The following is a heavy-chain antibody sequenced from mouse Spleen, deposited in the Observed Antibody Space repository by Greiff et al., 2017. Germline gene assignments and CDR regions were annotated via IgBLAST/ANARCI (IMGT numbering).Heavy chain of an antibody. CDR2: ISSGGSYT. V-gene: IGHV5-9-3*01. CDR1: GFTFSSYA. J-gene: IGHJ2*01. Sequence: EVQRVESGGGLVKPGGSLKLSCAASGFTFSSYAMSWVRQTPEKRLEWVATISSGGSYTYYPDSVKGRFTISRDNAKNTLYLQMSSLRSEDTAMYYCARFHDYWGQGTTLTVSS. CDR3: ARFHDY.